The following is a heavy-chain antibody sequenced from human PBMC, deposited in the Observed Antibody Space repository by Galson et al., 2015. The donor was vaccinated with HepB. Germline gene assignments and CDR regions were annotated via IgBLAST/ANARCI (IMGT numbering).Heavy chain of an antibody. V-gene: IGHV1-46*04. Sequence: SVKVSCKASGYTFTSYYMHWVRQAPGQGLEWMGIINPSGGSTSYAQKLQGRVTMTRDTSTSTVYMELSSLRSEDTAVYYCARARGGKGAYYYYGMDVWGQGTTVTVSS. J-gene: IGHJ6*02. CDR1: GYTFTSYY. CDR3: ARARGGKGAYYYYGMDV. D-gene: IGHD4-23*01. CDR2: INPSGGST.